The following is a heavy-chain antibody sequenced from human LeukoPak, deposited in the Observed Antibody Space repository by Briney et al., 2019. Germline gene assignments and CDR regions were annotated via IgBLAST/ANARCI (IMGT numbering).Heavy chain of an antibody. CDR1: GVTISSYY. CDR2: IIDNGNT. D-gene: IGHD1-26*01. J-gene: IGHJ4*02. CDR3: VRHGGSYSLDY. V-gene: IGHV4-59*08. Sequence: SETVSLTCTVSGVTISSYYWSWIPQPPGKGLEWIGYIIDNGNTHYNPSLKSRVTISVDTSKNQFSLKLSSVTAADTAVYYCVRHGGSYSLDYWGQGTLVTVSS.